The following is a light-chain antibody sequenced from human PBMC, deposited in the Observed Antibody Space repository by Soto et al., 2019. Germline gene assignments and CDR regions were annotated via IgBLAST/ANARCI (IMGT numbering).Light chain of an antibody. Sequence: QSVLTQPPSVSGSPGQSVPISCTGTRRDIGSYSRVSWYQQPPGTAPKLRIYEVSNRPSGVPDRFAGSKSGNTASLIISGLQAEDEADYYCCSYTTSGTYVCGTGTKVTVL. V-gene: IGLV2-18*02. CDR1: RRDIGSYSR. CDR2: EVS. CDR3: CSYTTSGTYV. J-gene: IGLJ1*01.